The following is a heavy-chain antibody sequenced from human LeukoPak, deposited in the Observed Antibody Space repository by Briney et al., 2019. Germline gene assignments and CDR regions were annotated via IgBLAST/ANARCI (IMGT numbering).Heavy chain of an antibody. Sequence: PSETLSLTCTVSGGSISSSSYYWGWIRQPPGKGLEWIGSIYYSGSTYYNPSLKSRVTISVDKSKNQFSLKLSSVTAADTAVYYCARIAAAGTEFDYWGQGTLVTVSS. V-gene: IGHV4-39*07. CDR1: GGSISSSSYY. J-gene: IGHJ4*02. CDR2: IYYSGST. D-gene: IGHD6-13*01. CDR3: ARIAAAGTEFDY.